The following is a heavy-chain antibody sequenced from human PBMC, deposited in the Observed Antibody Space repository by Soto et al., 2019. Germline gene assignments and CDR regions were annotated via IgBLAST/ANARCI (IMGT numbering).Heavy chain of an antibody. D-gene: IGHD3-22*01. CDR2: INAGNGNT. CDR3: ARAGVYYDSSGGLDY. J-gene: IGHJ4*02. V-gene: IGHV1-3*01. Sequence: QVHLVQSGAEVKKPGASMKVSCKASGYTFSNYAMHWVRQAPGQRLEWMGWINAGNGNTKYSQKFQDRVTITRDTSASTAYMELNSLRDEDTSVYYCARAGVYYDSSGGLDYWGQGTLVTVSS. CDR1: GYTFSNYA.